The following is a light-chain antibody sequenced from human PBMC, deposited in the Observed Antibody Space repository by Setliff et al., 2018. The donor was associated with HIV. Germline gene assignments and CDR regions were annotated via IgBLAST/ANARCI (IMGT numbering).Light chain of an antibody. CDR1: RNDVGNYNY. CDR2: EVT. CDR3: ISYTTTDTLV. V-gene: IGLV2-14*01. J-gene: IGLJ1*01. Sequence: QSALTQPASVSGSPGQSITIPCTGTRNDVGNYNYVSWYQQHPGKAPKLILYEVTNRPSGVSHRFSGSKSGNTASLTISGLLDEDEADYYCISYTTTDTLVFATGTKVTVL.